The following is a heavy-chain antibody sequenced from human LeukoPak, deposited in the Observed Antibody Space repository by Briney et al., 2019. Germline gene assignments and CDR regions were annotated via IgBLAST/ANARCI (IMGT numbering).Heavy chain of an antibody. D-gene: IGHD2-2*01. CDR1: GLTPADYG. CDR3: ARDLSASWYSLGY. V-gene: IGHV3-20*04. CDR2: IDWSGEST. Sequence: GGSLRLSCAASGLTPADYGMSWVRQAPGKGVEWVSGIDWSGESTEYADSVKGRFTISRDNAANVLYLQMNGLRAEDTALYYCARDLSASWYSLGYWGRGTLVTVSS. J-gene: IGHJ4*02.